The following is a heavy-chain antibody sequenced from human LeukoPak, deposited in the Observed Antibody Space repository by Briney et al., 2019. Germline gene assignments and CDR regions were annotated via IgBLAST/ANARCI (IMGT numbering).Heavy chain of an antibody. CDR2: ISGSGGDT. Sequence: GGSLRLSCAASGFTFSDYYMNWIRQAPGKGLEWVSGISGSGGDTYHADSVKGRFTISRDNSKNTLSLQMNSLRADDSAVYYCAKGGIVGTSGLFDYWGQGTLVTVSS. CDR1: GFTFSDYY. V-gene: IGHV3-23*01. J-gene: IGHJ4*02. D-gene: IGHD1-26*01. CDR3: AKGGIVGTSGLFDY.